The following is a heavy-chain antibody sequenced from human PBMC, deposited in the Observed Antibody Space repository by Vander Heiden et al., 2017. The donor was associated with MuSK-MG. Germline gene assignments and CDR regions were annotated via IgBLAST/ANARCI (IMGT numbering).Heavy chain of an antibody. J-gene: IGHJ4*02. D-gene: IGHD6-19*01. V-gene: IGHV1-46*01. Sequence: EVKKPGASVKVSCKASGYTFTSYYMHWVRQAPGQGLEWMGIINPSGGSTSYAQKFQGRVTMTRDTSTSTVYMELSSLRSEDTAVYYCATNIAGAAPGEYYFDYWGQGTLVTVSS. CDR3: ATNIAGAAPGEYYFDY. CDR2: INPSGGST. CDR1: GYTFTSYY.